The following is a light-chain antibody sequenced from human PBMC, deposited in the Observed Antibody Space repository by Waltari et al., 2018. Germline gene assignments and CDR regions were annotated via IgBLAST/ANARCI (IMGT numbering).Light chain of an antibody. Sequence: VLTQSPGTLSLSPGERATLSCRASQSLASSYLAWYQLKPGQAPRLLIYGASSRATGIPDRFSGSGSGTAFTLTSSRLEPEDFEVYFCQQYSRSPSSFGQGTKLEIK. CDR2: GAS. J-gene: IGKJ2*03. CDR1: QSLASSY. CDR3: QQYSRSPSS. V-gene: IGKV3-20*01.